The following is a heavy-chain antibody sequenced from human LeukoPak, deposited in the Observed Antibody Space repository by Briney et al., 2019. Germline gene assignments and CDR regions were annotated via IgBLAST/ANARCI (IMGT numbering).Heavy chain of an antibody. CDR3: ARGGLIQRHAFDI. D-gene: IGHD1-1*01. J-gene: IGHJ3*02. Sequence: PGGSLRLSCAASGFTFSDYYMSWIRQAPGKGLEWVSYISSSGSTIYYADSVKGRFTISRDNAKNSLYLQMNSLRGEDTALYYCARGGLIQRHAFDIWGQGTMVTVSS. CDR1: GFTFSDYY. V-gene: IGHV3-11*01. CDR2: ISSSGSTI.